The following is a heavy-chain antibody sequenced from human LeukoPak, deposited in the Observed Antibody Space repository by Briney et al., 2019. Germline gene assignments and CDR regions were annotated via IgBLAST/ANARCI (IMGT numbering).Heavy chain of an antibody. CDR3: VKEMGCSSTSCYVPFDY. Sequence: PGGSLRLSCAASGFTFSTYAMSWVRQAPGKGLEWVSGISGSDGDTYYADSVKGRFTISRDNSKSTLYLQMNSLRAEDTAVYYCVKEMGCSSTSCYVPFDYWGQGTLVTVSS. V-gene: IGHV3-23*01. CDR2: ISGSDGDT. D-gene: IGHD2-2*01. J-gene: IGHJ4*02. CDR1: GFTFSTYA.